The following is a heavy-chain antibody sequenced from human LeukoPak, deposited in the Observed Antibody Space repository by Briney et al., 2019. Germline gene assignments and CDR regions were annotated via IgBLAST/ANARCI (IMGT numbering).Heavy chain of an antibody. J-gene: IGHJ3*02. CDR1: GFTFSSYA. CDR2: ISSSGGST. V-gene: IGHV3-23*01. Sequence: GGSLRLSCAASGFTFSSYAMSWVRQAPGKGLEWVSAISSSGGSTYYADSVKGRFTISRDNSKNTLYLQMNSLRAEDTAVYYCAKTRTSSTIKDAFDIWGQGTMVTVSS. CDR3: AKTRTSSTIKDAFDI. D-gene: IGHD2-2*01.